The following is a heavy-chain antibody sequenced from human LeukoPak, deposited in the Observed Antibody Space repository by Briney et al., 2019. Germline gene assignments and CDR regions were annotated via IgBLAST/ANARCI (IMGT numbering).Heavy chain of an antibody. CDR1: GGSISSGGYY. CDR2: IYYSGTT. CDR3: ARDSSGSGRVDY. Sequence: TLSLTCPVSGGSISSGGYYWSWIRQHPGEGLEWIGYIYYSGTTYYSPSLKSRVIISVDTSKNQFSLNLSSVTAADTAVYYCARDSSGSGRVDYWGQGTLVTVSS. V-gene: IGHV4-31*03. D-gene: IGHD3-10*01. J-gene: IGHJ4*02.